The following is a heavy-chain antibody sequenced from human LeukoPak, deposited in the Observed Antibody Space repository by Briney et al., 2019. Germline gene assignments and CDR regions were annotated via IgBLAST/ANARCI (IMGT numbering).Heavy chain of an antibody. D-gene: IGHD2-8*01. CDR2: MNPNTGNT. CDR1: GYTFTSYD. CDR3: ARGLGIVLAC. J-gene: IGHJ4*02. V-gene: IGHV1-8*03. Sequence: GASVTVSCKASGYTFTSYDINWVRQAPGQGLEWMGWMNPNTGNTVYAQKFQGRATITRKTTISTAYMELSSVRSEDTAVYYCARGLGIVLACGGQGTLVTVS.